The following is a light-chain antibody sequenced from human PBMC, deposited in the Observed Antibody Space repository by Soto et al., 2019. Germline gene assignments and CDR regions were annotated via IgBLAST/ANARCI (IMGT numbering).Light chain of an antibody. CDR3: SSYTSSSTV. CDR2: EVS. CDR1: SSDVGGYNY. Sequence: QSALTQPRSVSGSPGQSVTISCTGTSSDVGGYNYVSWYQQHPGKAPKLMIYEVSNRPSGVSNRFSGSKSGNTASLTIYGLQAEDEADYYCSSYTSSSTVFGTGTKVTVL. J-gene: IGLJ1*01. V-gene: IGLV2-14*01.